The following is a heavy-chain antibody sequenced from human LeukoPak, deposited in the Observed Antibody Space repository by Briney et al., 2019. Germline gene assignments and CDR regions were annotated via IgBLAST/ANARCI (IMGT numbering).Heavy chain of an antibody. V-gene: IGHV1-69*04. CDR2: IIPILGIA. J-gene: IGHJ3*02. Sequence: SVKVSCKASGYTFTSYGISWVRQAPGQGLEWMGRIIPILGIANDAQKFQGRVTITADKSTSTAYMELSSLRSEDTAVYYCARDGRRDGYNSGAFDIWGQGTMVTVSS. D-gene: IGHD5-12*01. CDR1: GYTFTSYG. CDR3: ARDGRRDGYNSGAFDI.